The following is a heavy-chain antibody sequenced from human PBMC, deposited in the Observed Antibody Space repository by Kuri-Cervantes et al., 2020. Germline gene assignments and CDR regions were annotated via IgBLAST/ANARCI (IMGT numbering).Heavy chain of an antibody. Sequence: ASVKVSCKASGYTFTSYYMHWVRQAPGQGLEWMGWINPNSGGTNYAQKFQGRVTMTRDTSISTAYMELSRLRSDGTAVYYCARGGPENSGIWEGFDPWGQGTLVTVSS. V-gene: IGHV1-2*02. CDR1: GYTFTSYY. CDR2: INPNSGGT. D-gene: IGHD1-26*01. CDR3: ARGGPENSGIWEGFDP. J-gene: IGHJ5*02.